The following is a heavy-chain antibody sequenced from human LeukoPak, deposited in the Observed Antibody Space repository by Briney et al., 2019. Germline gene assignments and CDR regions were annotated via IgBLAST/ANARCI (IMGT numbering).Heavy chain of an antibody. D-gene: IGHD6-13*01. V-gene: IGHV4-34*01. CDR3: ARVIAAAGNPYYYYGMDV. Sequence: SETLSLTCAVYGGSFSGYYWSWIRQPPGKGLEWIGEIYHSGSTNYNPSLKSRVTISVDKSKNQFSLKLSSVTAADTAVYYCARVIAAAGNPYYYYGMDVWGQGTTVTVSS. CDR1: GGSFSGYY. CDR2: IYHSGST. J-gene: IGHJ6*02.